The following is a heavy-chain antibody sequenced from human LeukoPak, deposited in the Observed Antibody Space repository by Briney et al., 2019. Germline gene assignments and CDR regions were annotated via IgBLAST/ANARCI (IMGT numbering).Heavy chain of an antibody. J-gene: IGHJ5*02. CDR3: ASDYGDYNWFDP. CDR2: IIPIFGTA. D-gene: IGHD4-17*01. Sequence: ASVKVSCKASGGTFSSYAISWVRQAPGQGLEWMGGIIPIFGTANYAQKFQGRVTITADESTSTAYMELSSLRSEDTAVYYCASDYGDYNWFDPWGQGTLVTVSS. V-gene: IGHV1-69*13. CDR1: GGTFSSYA.